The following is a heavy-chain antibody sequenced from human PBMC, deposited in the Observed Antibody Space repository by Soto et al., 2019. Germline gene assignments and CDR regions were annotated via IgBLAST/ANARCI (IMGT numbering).Heavy chain of an antibody. V-gene: IGHV1-18*04. CDR3: ARVSIAVADYYFDY. Sequence: GASVKVSCKASGYTFTSYGISWVRQAPGQGLEWMGRISAYNGNTNYAQKLQGRVTMTTDTSTSTAYMELRSLRSDDTAVYYCARVSIAVADYYFDYWGQGTLVTVSS. CDR1: GYTFTSYG. D-gene: IGHD6-19*01. J-gene: IGHJ4*02. CDR2: ISAYNGNT.